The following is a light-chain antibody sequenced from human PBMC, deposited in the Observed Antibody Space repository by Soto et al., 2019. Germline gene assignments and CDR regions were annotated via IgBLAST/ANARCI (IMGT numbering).Light chain of an antibody. J-gene: IGKJ3*01. CDR1: QNIDKY. CDR3: QQTFRNPRS. Sequence: DILLTQSPASLSASVGDRVTITCRANQNIDKYLNWYHQKPGQAPKFLISAASSLQSGVPVRFSGTRSGTDFTLSITNLQPEDFGSYFCQQTFRNPRSFGPGTQLHI. V-gene: IGKV1-39*01. CDR2: AAS.